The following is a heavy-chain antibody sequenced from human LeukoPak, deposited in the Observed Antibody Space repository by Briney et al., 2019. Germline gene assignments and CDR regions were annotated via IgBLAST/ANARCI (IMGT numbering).Heavy chain of an antibody. V-gene: IGHV3-23*01. CDR1: GFTFSSYG. Sequence: GGSLRLSCAASGFTFSSYGMHWVRQAPGKGLEWLSVISGSGGNTHYADSVKGRFTISRDTSKNMLYLQIDSLTADDTAIYYCARRTITSGGDCLDYWGQGTLITVSS. D-gene: IGHD2-21*02. CDR2: ISGSGGNT. CDR3: ARRTITSGGDCLDY. J-gene: IGHJ4*02.